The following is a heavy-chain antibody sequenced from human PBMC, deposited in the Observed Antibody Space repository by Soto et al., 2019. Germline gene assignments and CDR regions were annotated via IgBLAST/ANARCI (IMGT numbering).Heavy chain of an antibody. J-gene: IGHJ3*02. CDR2: ISWNSGSI. CDR1: GFTFDDYA. V-gene: IGHV3-9*01. D-gene: IGHD3-10*02. CDR3: AKDILYGVSFIGPLGAFDI. Sequence: GGSLRLSCAASGFTFDDYAMHWVRQAPGKGLEWVSGISWNSGSIGYADSVKGRFTISRDNAKNSLYLQMNSLRAEDTALYYCAKDILYGVSFIGPLGAFDIWGQGTMVTVSS.